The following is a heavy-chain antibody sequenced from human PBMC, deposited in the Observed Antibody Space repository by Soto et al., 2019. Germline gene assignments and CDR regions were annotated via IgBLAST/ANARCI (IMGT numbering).Heavy chain of an antibody. J-gene: IGHJ4*02. CDR2: ISWNGDNT. V-gene: IGHV3-43*01. CDR3: AKDSAVQLWSLDY. Sequence: VQLVESGGVVVQPGGSLRLSCAASGFTFDDYTMHWVRRAPGKGLEWVSLISWNGDNTYYADSVKGRFTISRDNSKSSLYLQMNSLRTEDTALYYCAKDSAVQLWSLDYWGQGTLVTVSS. D-gene: IGHD5-18*01. CDR1: GFTFDDYT.